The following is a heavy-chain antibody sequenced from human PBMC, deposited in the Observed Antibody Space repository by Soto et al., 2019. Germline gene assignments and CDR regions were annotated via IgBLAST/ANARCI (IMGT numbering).Heavy chain of an antibody. CDR2: IYYSGTT. J-gene: IGHJ4*02. CDR1: GYSISSSNW. D-gene: IGHD1-26*01. Sequence: QVQLQESGPGLVKPSDTLSLTCAVSGYSISSSNWWGWIRQPPGKGLEWIGYIYYSGTTYYNPSLNSRVTMSVDTSKNQFSLKLTSVTAVDTAVYYCASREIQGPIDYWGQGTLVTVSS. V-gene: IGHV4-28*01. CDR3: ASREIQGPIDY.